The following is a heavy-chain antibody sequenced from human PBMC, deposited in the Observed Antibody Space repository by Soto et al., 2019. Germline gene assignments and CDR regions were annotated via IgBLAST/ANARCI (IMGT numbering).Heavy chain of an antibody. CDR1: GFIFTNAW. Sequence: EVELVESGGGLVKPGGSLRLSCAASGFIFTNAWMIWVRQAPGKGREWVGRIKSRSDGGTTDYAAPVKGRFTISRDDSRNMLYLQMNNLKTEDSAVYYCNTWIVTTDYWGQGTRVTVSS. CDR2: IKSRSDGGTT. CDR3: NTWIVTTDY. J-gene: IGHJ4*02. V-gene: IGHV3-15*01. D-gene: IGHD1-26*01.